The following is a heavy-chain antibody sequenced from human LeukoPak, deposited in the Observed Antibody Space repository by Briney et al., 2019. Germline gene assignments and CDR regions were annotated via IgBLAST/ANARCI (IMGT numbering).Heavy chain of an antibody. D-gene: IGHD3-16*02. J-gene: IGHJ4*02. Sequence: GGSLRPSCAASGFIFNSYAMHWVRQAPGRGLEYVSAISSNGGSTYYANSVKGRFTISRDNSKNTLYLQMGSLRAEDMAVYYCTRGPGYDYVWGSYRADYWGQGTLVTVSS. V-gene: IGHV3-64*01. CDR1: GFIFNSYA. CDR2: ISSNGGST. CDR3: TRGPGYDYVWGSYRADY.